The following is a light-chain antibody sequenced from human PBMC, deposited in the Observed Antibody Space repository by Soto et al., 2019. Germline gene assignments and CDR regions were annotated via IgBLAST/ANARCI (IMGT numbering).Light chain of an antibody. V-gene: IGKV3-20*01. J-gene: IGKJ1*01. Sequence: ETVLTQSPGTLSLSPGERATLSCRASQSVSSNYLAWYQQKPGQAPRLLIYGASTRATGIPDRFSGSGSGTYFTLTISRLEPEDFAVYYCQQVGRSPPSWTFGQGTKVEIK. CDR2: GAS. CDR3: QQVGRSPPSWT. CDR1: QSVSSNY.